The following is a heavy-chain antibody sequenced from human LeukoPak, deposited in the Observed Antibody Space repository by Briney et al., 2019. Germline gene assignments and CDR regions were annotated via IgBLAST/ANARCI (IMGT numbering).Heavy chain of an antibody. J-gene: IGHJ6*03. CDR3: ARGDYYMDV. Sequence: ASVKVSCKASGGTFSSYAITWVRQAPGQGLEWMGGIIPILGTTNYAQKLQGRVTVTADESTSTAYMELSSLRSEDTAVYYCARGDYYMDVWGKGTTVTVSS. V-gene: IGHV1-69*13. CDR2: IIPILGTT. CDR1: GGTFSSYA.